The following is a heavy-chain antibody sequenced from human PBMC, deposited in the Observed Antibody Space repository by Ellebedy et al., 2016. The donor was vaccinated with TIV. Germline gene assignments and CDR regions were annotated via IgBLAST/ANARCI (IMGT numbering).Heavy chain of an antibody. Sequence: GESLKISXKTSGYSFTKHWIAWVRQMLGKGLEWMGFIYPDDSDARYSPSFQGQVIISSDKSINTAYLQWSGLKASDTAMYYCARLRDALADEIDYWGQGTLVTVSP. J-gene: IGHJ4*02. D-gene: IGHD6-19*01. CDR1: GYSFTKHW. CDR3: ARLRDALADEIDY. CDR2: IYPDDSDA. V-gene: IGHV5-51*01.